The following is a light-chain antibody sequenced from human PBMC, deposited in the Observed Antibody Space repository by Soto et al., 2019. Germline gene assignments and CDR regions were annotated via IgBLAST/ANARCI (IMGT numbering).Light chain of an antibody. Sequence: QSVLTQPASVSGSPGQSITISCTGTSSDIGGYNYVSWYQQHPGTAPKLIIYDVTNRPSGVSNRFSGSKSDNTASLTISGLQAGDEADYYCSSYTSSNSPVVFGGGTKLTVL. CDR2: DVT. CDR3: SSYTSSNSPVV. CDR1: SSDIGGYNY. J-gene: IGLJ3*02. V-gene: IGLV2-14*01.